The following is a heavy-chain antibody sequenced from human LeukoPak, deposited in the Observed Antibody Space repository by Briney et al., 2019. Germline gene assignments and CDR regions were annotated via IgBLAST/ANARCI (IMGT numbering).Heavy chain of an antibody. V-gene: IGHV1-69*13. CDR1: GGTFRSYA. CDR3: ARGRYSSSWYVWWFDP. Sequence: GASVKVSCKASGGTFRSYAISWVRQAPGQGLEWMGGIIPIFGTANYAQKFQGRVTITADESTGTAYMELSSLRSEDTAVYYCARGRYSSSWYVWWFDPWGQGTLVTVSS. J-gene: IGHJ5*02. CDR2: IIPIFGTA. D-gene: IGHD6-13*01.